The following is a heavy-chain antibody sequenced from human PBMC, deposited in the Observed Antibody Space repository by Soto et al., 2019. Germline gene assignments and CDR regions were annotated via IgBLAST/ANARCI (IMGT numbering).Heavy chain of an antibody. CDR2: ISYDGSNK. J-gene: IGHJ6*02. CDR1: GFTFSSYA. V-gene: IGHV3-30-3*01. D-gene: IGHD3-10*01. Sequence: LRLSCAASGFTFSSYAMHWVRQAPGKGLEWVAVISYDGSNKYYADSVKGRFTISRDNSKNTLYLQMNSLRAEDTAVYYCAGENGRFGELGYYYYYGMDVRGQGTTVTVSS. CDR3: AGENGRFGELGYYYYYGMDV.